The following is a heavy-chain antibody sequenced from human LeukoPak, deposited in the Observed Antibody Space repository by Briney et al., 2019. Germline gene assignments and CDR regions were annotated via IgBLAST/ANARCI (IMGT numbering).Heavy chain of an antibody. Sequence: VSCEASGGTFCSDAISGGRQGPREGLGWRGGTLHIFGTANYAQTFQGRVTITTDESTSTAYMELSSLRAEDTAVYYCARGPQSRYYYYMDVWGKGTTVTVSS. V-gene: IGHV1-69*05. CDR2: TLHIFGTA. CDR1: GGTFCSDA. CDR3: ARGPQSRYYYYMDV. J-gene: IGHJ6*03.